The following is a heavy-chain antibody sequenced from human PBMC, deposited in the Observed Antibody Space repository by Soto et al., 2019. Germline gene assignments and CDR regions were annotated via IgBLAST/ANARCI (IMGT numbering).Heavy chain of an antibody. Sequence: SETLSLTCDVSGYAISSGFYWAWIRQPPGKRLEWIGNIYHTGTTYYNPSLKSRVTMSVDTSKNQFSLRLSSVTAADTAVFYCARVRTVAMSGSPGDSWGQGTLVTVSS. J-gene: IGHJ4*02. V-gene: IGHV4-38-2*01. D-gene: IGHD6-19*01. CDR3: ARVRTVAMSGSPGDS. CDR1: GYAISSGFY. CDR2: IYHTGTT.